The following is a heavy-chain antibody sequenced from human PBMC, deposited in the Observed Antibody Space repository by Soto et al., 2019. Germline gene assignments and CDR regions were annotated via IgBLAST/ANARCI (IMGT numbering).Heavy chain of an antibody. D-gene: IGHD6-19*01. V-gene: IGHV5-10-1*01. J-gene: IGHJ6*02. Sequence: KISCQGSGYTFSRYWISWVRQMPGKGLEGSGRIDPSDSYTKYSPSFEGHVTISADKSISTAYLVWSSLKPSDTAMYYCARRQVAGTLDYYSGMDVWGQGTTVTVSS. CDR1: GYTFSRYW. CDR2: IDPSDSYT. CDR3: ARRQVAGTLDYYSGMDV.